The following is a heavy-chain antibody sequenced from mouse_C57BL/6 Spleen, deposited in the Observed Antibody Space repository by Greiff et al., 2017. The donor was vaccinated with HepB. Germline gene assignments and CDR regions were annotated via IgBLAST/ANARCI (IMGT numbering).Heavy chain of an antibody. CDR2: IYPGDGDT. Sequence: VQLQQSGPELVKPGASVKISCKASGYAFSSSWLNWVKQRPGKGLEWIGRIYPGDGDTNYNGKFKGKATLTADKSSSTAYMQLSSLTSEDSAVYFCASSGYYGSPFYFDYWGQGTTLTVSS. J-gene: IGHJ2*01. CDR3: ASSGYYGSPFYFDY. V-gene: IGHV1-82*01. D-gene: IGHD1-1*01. CDR1: GYAFSSSW.